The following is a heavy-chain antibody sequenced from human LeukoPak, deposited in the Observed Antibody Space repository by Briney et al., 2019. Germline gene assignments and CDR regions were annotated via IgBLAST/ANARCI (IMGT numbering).Heavy chain of an antibody. J-gene: IGHJ3*02. CDR2: ISWDSGSI. D-gene: IGHD3-10*01. Sequence: SLRLSCAASGFTFDYYAMHWVRQAPGKGLEWVSGISWDSGSIGYADSVKGRFTISRDDAKKTLYLQMNSLRAEDTAVYYCARPSGSYYYDAFDIWGQGTMVTVSS. CDR1: GFTFDYYA. CDR3: ARPSGSYYYDAFDI. V-gene: IGHV3-9*01.